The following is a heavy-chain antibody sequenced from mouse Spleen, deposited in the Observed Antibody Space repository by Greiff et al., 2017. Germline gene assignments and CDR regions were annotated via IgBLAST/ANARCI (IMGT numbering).Heavy chain of an antibody. CDR1: GYTFTSYW. V-gene: IGHV1-61*01. D-gene: IGHD2-4*01. CDR3: ARRNYDYERFAY. CDR2: IYPSDSET. Sequence: QVQLQQPGAELVRPGSSVKLSCKASGYTFTSYWMDWVKQRPGQGLEWIGNIYPSDSETHYNQKFKDKATLTVDKSSSTAYMQLSSLTSEDSAVYYCARRNYDYERFAYWGQGTLVTVSA. J-gene: IGHJ3*01.